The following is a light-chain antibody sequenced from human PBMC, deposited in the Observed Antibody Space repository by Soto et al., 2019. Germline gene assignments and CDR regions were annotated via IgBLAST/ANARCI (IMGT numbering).Light chain of an antibody. Sequence: EIVLTQSPATLSLSPGERATLSCRASQSVSTDLAWYQQKPGQAPRLLIYDASNRATGIPARFSGSGSGTDFTLTNSSLEAEDFAGDYCQQRSNWPPITFGQGTRLGFK. CDR3: QQRSNWPPIT. CDR2: DAS. CDR1: QSVSTD. J-gene: IGKJ5*01. V-gene: IGKV3-11*01.